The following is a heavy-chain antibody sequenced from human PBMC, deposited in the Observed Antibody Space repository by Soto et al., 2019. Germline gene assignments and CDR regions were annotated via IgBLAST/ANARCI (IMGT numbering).Heavy chain of an antibody. CDR1: GGTFSSYA. D-gene: IGHD6-13*01. Sequence: QVQLVQSGAEVKKPGSSVKVSCKASGGTFSSYAISWVRQAPGQGLEWMGGIIPIFGTANYAQKFQGRVTITADKSTSTAYMELSSLRSEDTAVYYCARVSRKAAAGNRSPAEYFQHWGQGTLVTVSS. V-gene: IGHV1-69*06. J-gene: IGHJ1*01. CDR3: ARVSRKAAAGNRSPAEYFQH. CDR2: IIPIFGTA.